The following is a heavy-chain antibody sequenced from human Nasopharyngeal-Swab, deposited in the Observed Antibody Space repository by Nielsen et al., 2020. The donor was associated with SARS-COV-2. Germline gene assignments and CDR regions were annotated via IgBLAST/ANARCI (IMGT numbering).Heavy chain of an antibody. CDR1: GFTVSSNY. CDR2: IYSGGST. V-gene: IGHV3-53*04. D-gene: IGHD5-18*01. Sequence: EGSLRLSCAASGFTVSSNYMSWVRQAPGKGLEWVSVIYSGGSTYYADSVKGRFTISRHNSKNTLYLQMNSLRAEDTAVYYCARDRVDTAMVHYYYYGMDVWGQGTTVTVSS. J-gene: IGHJ6*02. CDR3: ARDRVDTAMVHYYYYGMDV.